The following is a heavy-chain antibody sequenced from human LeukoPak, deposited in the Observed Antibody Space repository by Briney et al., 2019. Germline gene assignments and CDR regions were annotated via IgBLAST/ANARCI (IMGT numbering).Heavy chain of an antibody. CDR3: AKSSGYSYGSNYFDY. CDR1: GFTFDDYA. Sequence: GRSLRLXCAASGFTFDDYAMHWVRLAPGKVLEWVSGISWNSGSIGYADSVKGRFTISRDNAKNSLYLQMNSLRAEDMAFYYCAKSSGYSYGSNYFDYWGQGALVTVSS. V-gene: IGHV3-9*03. CDR2: ISWNSGSI. D-gene: IGHD5-18*01. J-gene: IGHJ4*02.